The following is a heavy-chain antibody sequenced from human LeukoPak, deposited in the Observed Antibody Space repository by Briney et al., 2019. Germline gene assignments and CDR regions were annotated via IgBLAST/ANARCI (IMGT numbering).Heavy chain of an antibody. J-gene: IGHJ4*02. Sequence: PGGSLRLSCTASGFTFSKYWMLWVRQAPAKGLEPVSRINTDVTVTTYADSVTGRFTVSRDNADNTMFLQMRSVKDEVSAVDYCATKQWLAPPPDSWGQGTPVTVSS. V-gene: IGHV3-74*01. CDR2: INTDVTVT. D-gene: IGHD6-19*01. CDR3: ATKQWLAPPPDS. CDR1: GFTFSKYW.